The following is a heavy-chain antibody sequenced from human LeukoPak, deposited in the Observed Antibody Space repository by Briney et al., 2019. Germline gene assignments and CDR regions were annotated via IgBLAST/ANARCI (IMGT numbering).Heavy chain of an antibody. J-gene: IGHJ4*02. CDR1: GGSFSGYY. D-gene: IGHD2-21*02. Sequence: SDTLSLICAVYGGSFSGYYWSWIRHPPGKGLEWIGEINHNGSTNYNTSLKSRVTISVDTSKNQFSLNLSSVTAADTALYYCARGRLGDSSTGFDYWGQGTLVTVSS. CDR3: ARGRLGDSSTGFDY. V-gene: IGHV4-34*01. CDR2: INHNGST.